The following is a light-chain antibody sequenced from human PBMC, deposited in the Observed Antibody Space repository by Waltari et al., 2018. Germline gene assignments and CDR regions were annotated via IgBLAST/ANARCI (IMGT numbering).Light chain of an antibody. CDR3: QQSYSSPPWT. CDR1: QSISSY. Sequence: DIQMTQSPSSLSASVGDRVTITCRASQSISSYLNWYQQKPGKAPKLLISAASSLQSGVPSRFSGSGSGTDFTLTISGLRSEDFATYYCQQSYSSPPWTFGQGTKVEIK. V-gene: IGKV1-39*01. J-gene: IGKJ1*01. CDR2: AAS.